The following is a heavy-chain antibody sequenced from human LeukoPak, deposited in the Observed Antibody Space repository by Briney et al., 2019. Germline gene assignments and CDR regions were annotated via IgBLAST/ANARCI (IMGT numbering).Heavy chain of an antibody. CDR1: GYTFTSYG. CDR2: ISAYNGNT. CDR3: ARPGVQAYCGGDCYLVY. D-gene: IGHD2-21*01. V-gene: IGHV1-18*01. J-gene: IGHJ4*02. Sequence: GASVKVSCKASGYTFTSYGISWVRQAPGQGLEWMGWISAYNGNTNYAQKLQGRVTMTTDTSTSTAYMERRSLRSDDTAVYYCARPGVQAYCGGDCYLVYWGQGTLVTVSS.